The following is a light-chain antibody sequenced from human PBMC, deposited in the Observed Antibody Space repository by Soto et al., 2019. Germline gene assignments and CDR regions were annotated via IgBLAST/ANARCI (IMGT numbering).Light chain of an antibody. CDR3: QKYNSYPF. Sequence: DIQMTQSPSTLSGSVGDRVTITCRASQTISSWLAWYQQKPGKAPKLLIYDASSLESGVPSRFSGSGSGTEFTLTISSLQPDDFATYYCQKYNSYPFFGGGTKVDIK. CDR1: QTISSW. J-gene: IGKJ4*01. CDR2: DAS. V-gene: IGKV1-5*01.